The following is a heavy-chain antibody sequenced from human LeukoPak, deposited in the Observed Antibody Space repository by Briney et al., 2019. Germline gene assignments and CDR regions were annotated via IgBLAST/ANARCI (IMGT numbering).Heavy chain of an antibody. CDR1: GYTFTSYY. Sequence: GASVKVSCKASGYTFTSYYMHWVRQAPGQGLEWMGIINPSGGSTSYAQKFQGRVTMTRDMSTSTVYIELSSLRSEDTAVYYCARGNYDFWSGYYGYYMDVWGKGTTVTVSS. CDR3: ARGNYDFWSGYYGYYMDV. CDR2: INPSGGST. V-gene: IGHV1-46*01. D-gene: IGHD3-3*01. J-gene: IGHJ6*03.